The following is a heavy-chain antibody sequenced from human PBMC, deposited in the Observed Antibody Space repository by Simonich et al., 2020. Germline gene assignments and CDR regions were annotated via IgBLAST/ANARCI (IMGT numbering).Heavy chain of an antibody. CDR1: GGSISSSSYY. Sequence: QLQLQESGPGLVKPSETLSLTCTVSGGSISSSSYYWGWLRQPPGKGLEGIGSIYYSGSTYHNPSLKSRVTISVDTSKNQFSLKLSSVTAADTAVDYCARQRVLMVYAIDYWGQGTLVTVSS. V-gene: IGHV4-39*01. CDR2: IYYSGST. J-gene: IGHJ4*02. D-gene: IGHD2-8*01. CDR3: ARQRVLMVYAIDY.